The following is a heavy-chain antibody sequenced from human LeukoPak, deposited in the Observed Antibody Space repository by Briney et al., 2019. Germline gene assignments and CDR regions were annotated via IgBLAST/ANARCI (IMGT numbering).Heavy chain of an antibody. CDR1: GFIFSNYA. J-gene: IGHJ4*02. CDR2: ITGSGGST. Sequence: PGGSLRLSCAASGFIFSNYAMSWVRQAPGKGLEWVSAITGSGGSTYYADSVKGRFTISRDNSKNTLYLQMNSLRAEDTAVYYCAKWGDYDVLTGYYDSDYWGQGTLVTVSS. CDR3: AKWGDYDVLTGYYDSDY. D-gene: IGHD3-9*01. V-gene: IGHV3-23*01.